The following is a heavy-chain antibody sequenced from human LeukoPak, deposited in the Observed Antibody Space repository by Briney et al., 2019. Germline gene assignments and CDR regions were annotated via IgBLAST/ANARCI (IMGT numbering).Heavy chain of an antibody. CDR3: ARIRDPYYYMDV. J-gene: IGHJ6*03. Sequence: RKSGPTLVKPAQTLTLTCTFSGFSLSTSGMCVSWIRQPPGKALEWLARIDWDDDKYYSTSLKTRLTISKDTSKNQVVLTMTNMDPVDTATYYCARIRDPYYYMDVWGKGTTVTISS. CDR2: IDWDDDK. CDR1: GFSLSTSGMC. V-gene: IGHV2-70*11.